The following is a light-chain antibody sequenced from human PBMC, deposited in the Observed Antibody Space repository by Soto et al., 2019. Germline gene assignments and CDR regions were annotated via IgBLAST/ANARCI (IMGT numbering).Light chain of an antibody. CDR2: GAS. CDR3: QKYNSIPRT. CDR1: EGISNY. J-gene: IGKJ3*01. V-gene: IGKV1-27*01. Sequence: DTQMTQSPSSLSASVGDSVTLTCRVSEGISNYLAWYQQKPGRAPKLLIHGASRLQSGVPSRFSGGGFGTDFTLTIDGLQLEDVAVYYCQKYNSIPRTFGPGTKVDLK.